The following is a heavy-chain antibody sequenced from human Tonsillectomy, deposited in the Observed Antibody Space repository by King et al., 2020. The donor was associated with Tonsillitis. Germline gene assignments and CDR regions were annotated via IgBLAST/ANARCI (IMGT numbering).Heavy chain of an antibody. CDR2: IYYDGSDK. CDR3: AKDFRSKYCDY. D-gene: IGHD1-26*01. J-gene: IGHJ4*02. Sequence: VQLVESGGGVVQPGRSLRLSCAASGFNFSDFGMDWVRQAPGKGLEWVAIIYYDGSDKYYADSLKGRFTISRDNSKNTLHLQLDSLRVEDTAVYFCAKDFRSKYCDYWGQGTLVTVSS. V-gene: IGHV3-33*06. CDR1: GFNFSDFG.